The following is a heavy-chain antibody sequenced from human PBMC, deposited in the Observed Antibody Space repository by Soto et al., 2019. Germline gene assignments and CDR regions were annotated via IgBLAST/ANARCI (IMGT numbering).Heavy chain of an antibody. CDR1: GYSFTAYW. CDR2: IDPSDSYV. J-gene: IGHJ4*02. Sequence: PGESLKISCQASGYSFTAYWITWVRQMPGKGLEWMATIDPSDSYVDYSPSFRGHVTSSVDRSITTVYLQWNSRKASDSAMYFCTRRASSSFYRFDFWGQGALVTVSS. CDR3: TRRASSSFYRFDF. V-gene: IGHV5-10-1*01. D-gene: IGHD2-2*01.